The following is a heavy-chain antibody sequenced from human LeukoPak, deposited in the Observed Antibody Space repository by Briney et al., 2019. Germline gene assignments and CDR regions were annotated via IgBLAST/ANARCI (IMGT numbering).Heavy chain of an antibody. J-gene: IGHJ5*02. D-gene: IGHD1-7*01. CDR2: IYVSGST. CDR1: GASISSYY. Sequence: KTSETLSLTCTVSGASISSYYWSWIRQPAGKGLEWVGRIYVSGSTTYNPSLESRVTISLDTSKNQISLRLTSMTAADTAVYYCARDSGTTGEVKFDPWGQGTLVTVSS. V-gene: IGHV4-4*07. CDR3: ARDSGTTGEVKFDP.